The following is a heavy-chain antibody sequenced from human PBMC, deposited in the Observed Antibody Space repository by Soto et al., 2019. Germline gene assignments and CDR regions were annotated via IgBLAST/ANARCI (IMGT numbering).Heavy chain of an antibody. Sequence: SVKVSCKASGGTFSSYAISWVRQAPGQGLEWMGGIIPIFGTANYAQKFQGRVTITADESTSTAYMELSSLRSEDTAVYYCARDPGPGGTLRPYYFDYWGQGALVTVSS. CDR2: IIPIFGTA. J-gene: IGHJ4*02. CDR1: GGTFSSYA. D-gene: IGHD1-7*01. CDR3: ARDPGPGGTLRPYYFDY. V-gene: IGHV1-69*13.